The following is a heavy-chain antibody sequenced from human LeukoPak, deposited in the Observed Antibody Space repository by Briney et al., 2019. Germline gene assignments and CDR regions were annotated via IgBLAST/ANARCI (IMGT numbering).Heavy chain of an antibody. V-gene: IGHV1-8*01. J-gene: IGHJ4*02. CDR1: GYTFTSYD. Sequence: EASVQVSCKASGYTFTSYDINWLRQATGQGLEWMGWMNPNSGNTGYAQKFQGRVTMTRNIPISTAYMELSSLGSEDTAVYYCARAGYDYVWGSYRYGDYYFDFWGQGTLVTVSS. CDR3: ARAGYDYVWGSYRYGDYYFDF. D-gene: IGHD3-16*02. CDR2: MNPNSGNT.